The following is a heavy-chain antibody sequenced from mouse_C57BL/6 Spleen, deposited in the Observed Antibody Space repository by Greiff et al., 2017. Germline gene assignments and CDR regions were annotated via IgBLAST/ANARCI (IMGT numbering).Heavy chain of an antibody. J-gene: IGHJ4*01. Sequence: QVQLQQSGPELVKPGASVKLSCKASGYTFTSYDINWVKQRPGQGLEWIGWIYPRDGSTKYNEKFKGKATLTVDTSSSTAYMELHSLTTEDSAVYFCAIKAPHYDYDCHAMDYWGQGTSVTVSS. CDR2: IYPRDGST. D-gene: IGHD2-4*01. V-gene: IGHV1-85*01. CDR3: AIKAPHYDYDCHAMDY. CDR1: GYTFTSYD.